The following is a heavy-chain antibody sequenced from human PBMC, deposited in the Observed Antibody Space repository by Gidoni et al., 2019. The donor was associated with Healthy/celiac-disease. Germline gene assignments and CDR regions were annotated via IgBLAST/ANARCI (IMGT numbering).Heavy chain of an antibody. CDR2: ISWNSGSI. CDR3: VRYDSSGA. J-gene: IGHJ5*02. V-gene: IGHV3-9*01. CDR1: GFTFDDYA. Sequence: EVQLVESGGGLVQPGRSLKLSCAASGFTFDDYAMHWVRQAPGKGLEWVSGISWNSGSIGYADSVKGRFTISRDNAKNSLYLQMNSLRAEDTALYYCVRYDSSGAWGQGTLVTVSS. D-gene: IGHD3-22*01.